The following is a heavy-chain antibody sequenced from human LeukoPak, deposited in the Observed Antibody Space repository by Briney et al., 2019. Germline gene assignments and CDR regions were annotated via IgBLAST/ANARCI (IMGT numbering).Heavy chain of an antibody. CDR2: ISAYNGNT. CDR3: ARVSPPWYCSGGSCSNYFDY. D-gene: IGHD2-15*01. Sequence: ASVKVSCKASGYTFTSYVISWVRQAPGQGLEWMGWISAYNGNTNYAQKLQGRVTMTTDTSTSTAYMELRSLRSDDTAVYYCARVSPPWYCSGGSCSNYFDYWGQGTLVTVSS. V-gene: IGHV1-18*01. J-gene: IGHJ4*02. CDR1: GYTFTSYV.